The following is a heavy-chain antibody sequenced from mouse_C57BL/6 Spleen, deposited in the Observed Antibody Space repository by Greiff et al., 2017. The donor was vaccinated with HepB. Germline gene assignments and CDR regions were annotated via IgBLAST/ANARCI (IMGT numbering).Heavy chain of an antibody. V-gene: IGHV5-17*01. CDR2: ISSGSSTI. Sequence: EVKLVESGGGLVKPGGSLKLSCAASGFTFSDYGMHWVRQAPEKGLEWVAYISSGSSTIYYADTVKGRFTISRDNAKNTLFLQMTSLRSEDTAMYYCARFGDYDPYYYAMDYWGQGTSVTVSS. J-gene: IGHJ4*01. CDR3: ARFGDYDPYYYAMDY. D-gene: IGHD2-4*01. CDR1: GFTFSDYG.